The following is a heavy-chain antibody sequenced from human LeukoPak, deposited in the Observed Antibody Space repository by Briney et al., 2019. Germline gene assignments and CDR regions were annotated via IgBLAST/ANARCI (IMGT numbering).Heavy chain of an antibody. CDR2: IYPRDSDT. CDR3: ARKFCSSTTCYVAFDM. Sequence: GESLKISCKGSGYTITNYWIGWVRQMPGKGLEYMGIIYPRDSDTRYSPSFEGQVTISADKSISTAYLQWSSLKASDTAMYFCARKFCSSTTCYVAFDMWGQGTMVTVSS. J-gene: IGHJ3*02. CDR1: GYTITNYW. D-gene: IGHD2-2*01. V-gene: IGHV5-51*01.